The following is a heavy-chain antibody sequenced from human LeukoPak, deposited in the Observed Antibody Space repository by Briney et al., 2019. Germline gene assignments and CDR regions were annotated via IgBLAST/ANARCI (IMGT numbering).Heavy chain of an antibody. CDR2: INHSGST. J-gene: IGHJ4*02. CDR3: ARVSVDTAKDY. CDR1: GGSFSGYY. D-gene: IGHD5-18*01. Sequence: SETLSLTCAVYGGSFSGYYWSWIRQPPGKGLEWIGEINHSGSTNYNPSLKSRVTISVDTSKNQFSLKLSSVTAADTAVYYCARVSVDTAKDYWGQGTLVTVPS. V-gene: IGHV4-34*01.